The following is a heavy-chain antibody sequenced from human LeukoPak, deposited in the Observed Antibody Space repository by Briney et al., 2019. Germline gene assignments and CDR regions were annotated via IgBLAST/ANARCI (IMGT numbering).Heavy chain of an antibody. CDR1: GGSIKSSSYY. CDR2: IFYTGTT. Sequence: SETLSLTCTVSGGSIKSSSYYWGWIRQPPGKGLEWIGSIFYTGTTYYNPFLKSRVTISVDTSKNQFSLKLSSVTAADTAAYYCARHLGQGSGSDAFDIWGQGTMVTVSS. D-gene: IGHD6-19*01. V-gene: IGHV4-39*01. CDR3: ARHLGQGSGSDAFDI. J-gene: IGHJ3*02.